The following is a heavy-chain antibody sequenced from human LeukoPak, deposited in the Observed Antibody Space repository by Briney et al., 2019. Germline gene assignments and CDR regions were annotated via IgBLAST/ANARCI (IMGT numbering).Heavy chain of an antibody. CDR2: ISGTGYVT. D-gene: IGHD3-16*02. CDR3: AKELRVFGNGGDY. J-gene: IGHJ4*02. Sequence: AGGSLRLSCAASGFTFSSYAMSWVRQAPGKGLEWVATISGTGYVTYYANSVKGRFTISRDNSKNALFLQMNSLRAEDTAVYYCAKELRVFGNGGDYWGREPWSPS. CDR1: GFTFSSYA. V-gene: IGHV3-23*01.